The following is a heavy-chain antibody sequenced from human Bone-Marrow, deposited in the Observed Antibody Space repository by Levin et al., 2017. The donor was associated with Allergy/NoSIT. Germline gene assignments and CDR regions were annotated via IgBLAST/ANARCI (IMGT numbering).Heavy chain of an antibody. J-gene: IGHJ4*02. V-gene: IGHV3-7*01. Sequence: GESLKISCAASGFTFSRFWMAWVRQIPGKGLEWLANIKPDGSQKNYVDFVKGRFTISRDNAKNSVYLQMNSLRVEDTAVYYCMREGDWGQGTLVTVS. D-gene: IGHD3-16*01. CDR2: IKPDGSQK. CDR3: MREGD. CDR1: GFTFSRFW.